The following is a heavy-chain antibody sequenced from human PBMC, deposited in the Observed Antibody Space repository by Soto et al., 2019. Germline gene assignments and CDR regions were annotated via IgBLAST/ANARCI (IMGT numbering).Heavy chain of an antibody. CDR2: INAGNGNT. V-gene: IGHV1-3*01. Sequence: ASVKVSCKASGYTFTSYAMHWVRQAPGQRLEWMGWINAGNGNTKYSQKFQGRVTITRDTSASTAYMELSSLRSEDTAVYYCARDNPYSSGWLEFDYWGQGTLVTVSS. CDR1: GYTFTSYA. J-gene: IGHJ4*02. D-gene: IGHD6-13*01. CDR3: ARDNPYSSGWLEFDY.